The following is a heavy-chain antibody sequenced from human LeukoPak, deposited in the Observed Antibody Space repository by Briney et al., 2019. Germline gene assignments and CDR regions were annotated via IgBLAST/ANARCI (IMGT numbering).Heavy chain of an antibody. Sequence: GESLKISCKGSGYSFSNYWIGWVRQMPGKGLEWMGIFYPGDSDTRYSPSFQGQVTISADKSISTAYLQWSSLKASDTAMYYCARHPRSGSYSGLPFDDWVQGTRVTVSS. D-gene: IGHD1-26*01. CDR3: ARHPRSGSYSGLPFDD. CDR1: GYSFSNYW. V-gene: IGHV5-51*01. J-gene: IGHJ4*02. CDR2: FYPGDSDT.